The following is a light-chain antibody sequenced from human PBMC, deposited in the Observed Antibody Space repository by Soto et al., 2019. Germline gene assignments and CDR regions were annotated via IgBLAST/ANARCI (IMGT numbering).Light chain of an antibody. V-gene: IGLV2-14*01. CDR3: RLYKSIGKLEV. Sequence: QSALTQPASVSVSPGQSITISCTGTSREVGGYNYVSWYQQNPGKAPKLMIYEVSNRPSGVSNRFSGSKSGNTASLTISGLQPEDEADYYCRLYKSIGKLEVFGGGTKLTVL. CDR2: EVS. CDR1: SREVGGYNY. J-gene: IGLJ2*01.